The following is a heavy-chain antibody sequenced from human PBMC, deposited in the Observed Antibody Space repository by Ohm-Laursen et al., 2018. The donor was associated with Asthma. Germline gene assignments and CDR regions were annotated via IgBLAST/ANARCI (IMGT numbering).Heavy chain of an antibody. CDR1: GFSFGTFA. CDR3: ARMPTHRIVPELNYFDY. Sequence: SLRLSCAASGFSFGTFAMSWVRQPPGKGLEFVSDISGNGGVITNADSVKGRFTISRDNSKNTVYLQMNNLRAEDTAVYYCARMPTHRIVPELNYFDYWGQGTLVTVSS. CDR2: ISGNGGVI. D-gene: IGHD1-7*01. J-gene: IGHJ4*02. V-gene: IGHV3-23*01.